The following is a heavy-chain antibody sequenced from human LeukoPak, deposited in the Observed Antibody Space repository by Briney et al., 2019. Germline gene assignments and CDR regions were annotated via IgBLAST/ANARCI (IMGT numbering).Heavy chain of an antibody. J-gene: IGHJ4*02. CDR2: IYYSGST. V-gene: IGHV4-30-4*08. D-gene: IGHD1-26*01. CDR3: ARTLVGALGY. CDR1: GGSISSGDYY. Sequence: NPSETLSLTCTVSGGSISSGDYYWSWIRQPPGKGLEWIEYIYYSGSTYYNPSLKSRITISVDTSKNQFSLKLSSVTAADTAVYYCARTLVGALGYWGQGTLVTVSS.